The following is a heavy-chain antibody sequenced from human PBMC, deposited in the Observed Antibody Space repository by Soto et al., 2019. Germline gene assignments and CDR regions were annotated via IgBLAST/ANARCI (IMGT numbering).Heavy chain of an antibody. CDR3: ARVGAIFGVVTDHDAFDI. J-gene: IGHJ3*02. CDR1: GGSISSGDYY. CDR2: IYYSGST. V-gene: IGHV4-30-4*01. D-gene: IGHD3-3*01. Sequence: PSETLSLTWTVSGGSISSGDYYWSWIRQPPGKGLEWIGYIYYSGSTYYNPSLKSRVTISVDTSKNQFSLKLSSVTAADTAVYYCARVGAIFGVVTDHDAFDIWGQGTMVTVSS.